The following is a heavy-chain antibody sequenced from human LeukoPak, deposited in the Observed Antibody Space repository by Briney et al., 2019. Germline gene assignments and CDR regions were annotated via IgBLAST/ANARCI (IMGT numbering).Heavy chain of an antibody. CDR1: GFTFSSYW. D-gene: IGHD3-22*01. Sequence: GGSLRLSCAASGFTFSSYWMSWVRQAPGKGLEWVANIKQDGSEKYYVDSVKGRFTISRDNAKNSLYLQMNSLRAEDTAVYYCARVGITMIVVVITRGYYFDYWGQGTLVTVSS. CDR3: ARVGITMIVVVITRGYYFDY. CDR2: IKQDGSEK. V-gene: IGHV3-7*01. J-gene: IGHJ4*02.